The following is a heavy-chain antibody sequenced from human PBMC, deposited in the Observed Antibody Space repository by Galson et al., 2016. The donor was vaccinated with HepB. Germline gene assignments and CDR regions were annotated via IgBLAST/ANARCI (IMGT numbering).Heavy chain of an antibody. CDR1: GYTFTSFA. CDR3: ARVWGGSSWYFDGH. Sequence: SVKVSCKASGYTFTSFAISWVRQAPGQGLEWMGWISTYNGNTNYAQNFQGRVTMTTDTSTTTVYLEVTSLRSDDTAVYYCARVWGGSSWYFDGHWGQGTLVTVSS. CDR2: ISTYNGNT. J-gene: IGHJ4*02. V-gene: IGHV1-18*01. D-gene: IGHD6-13*01.